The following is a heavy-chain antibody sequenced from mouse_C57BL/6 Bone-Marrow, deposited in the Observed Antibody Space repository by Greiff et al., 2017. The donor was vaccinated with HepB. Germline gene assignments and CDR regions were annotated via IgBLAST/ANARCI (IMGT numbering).Heavy chain of an antibody. D-gene: IGHD1-1*01. Sequence: VQLQQSGPELVKPGASVKISCKASGYAFSSSWMNWVKQRPGKGLEWIGRIYPGDGDTNYNGKFKGKATLTADKSSSTPYMQLSSLTSEDSAVYFCARKGIYYYGSFDYWGQGTTLTVSS. J-gene: IGHJ2*01. CDR3: ARKGIYYYGSFDY. V-gene: IGHV1-82*01. CDR2: IYPGDGDT. CDR1: GYAFSSSW.